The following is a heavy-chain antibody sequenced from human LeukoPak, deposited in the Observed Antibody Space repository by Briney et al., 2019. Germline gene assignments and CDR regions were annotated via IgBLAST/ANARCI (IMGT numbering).Heavy chain of an antibody. CDR2: ISGSGGST. D-gene: IGHD6-13*01. Sequence: GGSLRFSCAASGFTFSSYAMSWVRQAPGKGLEWVSAISGSGGSTYYADSVKGRFTISRDNSKNTLYLQMNSLRAEDTAVYYCAKRAFIAAAATGYFDYWGQGTLVTVSS. V-gene: IGHV3-23*01. CDR1: GFTFSSYA. J-gene: IGHJ4*02. CDR3: AKRAFIAAAATGYFDY.